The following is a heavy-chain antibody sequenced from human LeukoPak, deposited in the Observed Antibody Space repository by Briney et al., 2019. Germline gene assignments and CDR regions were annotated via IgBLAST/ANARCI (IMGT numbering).Heavy chain of an antibody. J-gene: IGHJ5*02. CDR1: GGTFSSYA. CDR3: ARGVYYDSSGYYPPWFDP. V-gene: IGHV1-69*05. CDR2: IIPIFGTA. Sequence: ASVKVSCKASGGTFSSYAISWVRQAPGQGLEWMGGIIPIFGTANYAQKFQGRVTMTRDMSTSTVYMELSSLRSEDTAVYYCARGVYYDSSGYYPPWFDPWGQGTLVTVSS. D-gene: IGHD3-22*01.